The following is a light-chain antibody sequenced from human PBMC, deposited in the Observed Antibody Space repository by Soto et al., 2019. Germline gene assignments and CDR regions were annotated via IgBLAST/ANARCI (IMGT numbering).Light chain of an antibody. J-gene: IGLJ1*01. CDR2: EVS. V-gene: IGLV2-14*01. Sequence: QSALTQPASVSGSPGQSITISCTGTSSDVGGYNYVSWYQQHPGKAPKLMIYEVSNRPSGVSNRFSGSKSGNTASLTISGLQAEDEADYYGSSYTSSTTYVLGTVKKVTVX. CDR1: SSDVGGYNY. CDR3: SSYTSSTTYV.